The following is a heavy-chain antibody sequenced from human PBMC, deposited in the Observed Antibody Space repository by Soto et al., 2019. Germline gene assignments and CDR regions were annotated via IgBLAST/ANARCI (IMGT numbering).Heavy chain of an antibody. CDR2: IGTAGDT. D-gene: IGHD3-9*01. CDR1: GVTFSSYY. CDR3: ARGGLEYDILTGYFTLPNTKSMDV. V-gene: IGHV3-13*01. Sequence: PGGSLRLSCAASGVTFSSYYMHWVRQATGKGLEWVSAIGTAGDTYYPGSVKGRFTISRENAKNSLYLQMNSLRAGDTAVYYCARGGLEYDILTGYFTLPNTKSMDVWGKGTTVTVSS. J-gene: IGHJ6*03.